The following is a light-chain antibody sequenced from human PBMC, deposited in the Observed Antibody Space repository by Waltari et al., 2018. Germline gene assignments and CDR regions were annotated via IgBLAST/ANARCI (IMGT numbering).Light chain of an antibody. V-gene: IGKV1-39*01. CDR2: AAS. Sequence: DIQMTQSPSSLSASLGDRVTITCRASQSINTYLNWYQQKPGQAPNLLIYAASSLRSGVPSRFRGSGSGTEFTVTITSLQPEDIATYYCQQSLTTPYSFGQGTKLDI. J-gene: IGKJ2*03. CDR1: QSINTY. CDR3: QQSLTTPYS.